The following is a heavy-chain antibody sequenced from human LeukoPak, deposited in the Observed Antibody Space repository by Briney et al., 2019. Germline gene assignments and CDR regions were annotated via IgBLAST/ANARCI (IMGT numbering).Heavy chain of an antibody. J-gene: IGHJ4*02. CDR3: ARTDYGGNSGRSFFDY. Sequence: PSETLSLTCAVYGGSFSGYYWGWIRQPPGKGLEWIGEINHSGSTNYNPSLKSRVTISVDTSKNQFSLKLSSVTAADTAVYYCARTDYGGNSGRSFFDYWGQGTLVTVSS. CDR2: INHSGST. CDR1: GGSFSGYY. V-gene: IGHV4-34*01. D-gene: IGHD4-23*01.